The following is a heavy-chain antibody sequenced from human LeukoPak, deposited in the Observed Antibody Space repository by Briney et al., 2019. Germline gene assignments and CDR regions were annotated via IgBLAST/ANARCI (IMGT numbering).Heavy chain of an antibody. D-gene: IGHD1-26*01. CDR2: IYPGDSDT. CDR1: GYSFTSYW. J-gene: IGHJ4*02. CDR3: AKLGGGADVYSKKGFDY. Sequence: GESLTISRKGSGYSFTSYWTGCVRQMPGKGLEWMGIIYPGDSDTRYSPSFQGQVTISADKSISTAYLQWSSLKASDTAIYYCAKLGGGADVYSKKGFDYWGQGTLVTVSS. V-gene: IGHV5-51*01.